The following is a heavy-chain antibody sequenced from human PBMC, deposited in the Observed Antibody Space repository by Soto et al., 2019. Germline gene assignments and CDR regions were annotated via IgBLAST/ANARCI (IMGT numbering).Heavy chain of an antibody. Sequence: TLCFTCAVSVGSVNTAVYAWSWIRQPPGKGMEWIGYIYHSGSAYYNPSLKSRVTISLDRSNNHFSLKLISVTAADTAVYYCARVPIYYDSSGYYHYGTFDIWGQGTMVTVSS. V-gene: IGHV4-30-2*01. CDR3: ARVPIYYDSSGYYHYGTFDI. CDR2: IYHSGSA. CDR1: VGSVNTAVYA. J-gene: IGHJ3*02. D-gene: IGHD3-22*01.